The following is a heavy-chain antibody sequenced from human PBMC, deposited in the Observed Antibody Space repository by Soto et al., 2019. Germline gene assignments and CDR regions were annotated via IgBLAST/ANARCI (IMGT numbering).Heavy chain of an antibody. J-gene: IGHJ4*02. D-gene: IGHD3-22*01. CDR3: ARQIYDSDTGPNFQYYFDS. V-gene: IGHV5-10-1*01. Sequence: GESVKISCXGSGYSFAGYWITWVRQKPGKGLEWMGRIDPSDSQTYYSPSFRGHVTISVTKSITTVFLQWSSLRASDTAMYYCARQIYDSDTGPNFQYYFDSWGQGTPVTVSS. CDR1: GYSFAGYW. CDR2: IDPSDSQT.